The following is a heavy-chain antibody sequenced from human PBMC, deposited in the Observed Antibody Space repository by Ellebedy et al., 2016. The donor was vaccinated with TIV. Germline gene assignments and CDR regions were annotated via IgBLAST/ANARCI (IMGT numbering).Heavy chain of an antibody. J-gene: IGHJ3*01. CDR3: VKGRLLTGADAFDV. D-gene: IGHD3-9*01. Sequence: GESPKISCAASGFTFSSYGMSWVRQAPGTGLEWVSGISGSGGSTFYPDSVKGRFTISRDNSKNMLYLQMNSLRDEDTAVYSCVKGRLLTGADAFDVWGQGTMVTVSS. CDR1: GFTFSSYG. V-gene: IGHV3-23*01. CDR2: ISGSGGST.